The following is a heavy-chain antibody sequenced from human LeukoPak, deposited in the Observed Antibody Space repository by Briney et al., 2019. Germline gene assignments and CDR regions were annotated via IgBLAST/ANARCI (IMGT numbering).Heavy chain of an antibody. V-gene: IGHV3-23*01. CDR2: ISGSGGST. CDR1: GFTFSSYA. D-gene: IGHD4-11*01. Sequence: PGGSLGLSCAASGFTFSSYAMSWVRQAPGKGLEWVSAISGSGGSTYYADSVKGRFAISRDNSKNTLYLQMNSLRAEDTAVYYCAKVFTRVTTRSALDYWGQGTLVTVSS. J-gene: IGHJ4*02. CDR3: AKVFTRVTTRSALDY.